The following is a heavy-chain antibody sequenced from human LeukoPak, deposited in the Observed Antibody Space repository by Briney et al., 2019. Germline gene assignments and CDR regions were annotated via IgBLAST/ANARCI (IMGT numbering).Heavy chain of an antibody. CDR3: TTKHGFQEGIDY. D-gene: IGHD6-13*01. V-gene: IGHV3-15*01. CDR2: IKSKTDGATT. J-gene: IGHJ4*02. CDR1: GLTFSNAW. Sequence: PGGSLRLSCAGSGLTFSNAWMTWVRQAPGKGLEWVGHIKSKTDGATTEYTTPVKGRFTISRDDSKNTVYLQMNSLKTEDTALYYCTTKHGFQEGIDYWGQGTLVTVSS.